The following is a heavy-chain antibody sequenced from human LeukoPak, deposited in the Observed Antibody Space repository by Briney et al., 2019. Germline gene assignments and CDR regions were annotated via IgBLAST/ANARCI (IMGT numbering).Heavy chain of an antibody. V-gene: IGHV3-21*04. D-gene: IGHD4-17*01. Sequence: GGSLRLSCAVSGFIFRSYSINWVRQAPGKGLQWVSFISSSSGYIHYADSVKGRFTISRDNAKNSLYLQMNSLRAEDTALYYCAKEDYAIAFDIWGQGTMVTVSS. CDR1: GFIFRSYS. CDR2: ISSSSGYI. J-gene: IGHJ3*02. CDR3: AKEDYAIAFDI.